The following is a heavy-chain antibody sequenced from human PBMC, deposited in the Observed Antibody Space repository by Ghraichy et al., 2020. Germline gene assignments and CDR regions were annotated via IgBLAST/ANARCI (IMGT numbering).Heavy chain of an antibody. CDR3: AKGQSIAARPDMKYFQH. CDR2: ISWNSGSI. CDR1: GFTFNSYA. D-gene: IGHD6-6*01. Sequence: GGSLRLSCAASGFTFNSYAMHWVRQAPGKGLEWVSGISWNSGSIGYADSVKGRFTISRDNAKNSLYLQMNSLRAEDTALYYCAKGQSIAARPDMKYFQHWGQGTLVTVPS. J-gene: IGHJ1*01. V-gene: IGHV3-9*01.